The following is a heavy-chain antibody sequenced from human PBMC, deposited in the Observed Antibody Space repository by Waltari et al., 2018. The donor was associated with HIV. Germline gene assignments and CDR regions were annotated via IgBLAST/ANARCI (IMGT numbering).Heavy chain of an antibody. CDR1: GFTFSTYW. D-gene: IGHD2-15*01. V-gene: IGHV3-7*01. Sequence: EVQLVASGGGLVQPGGSLRLSCAASGFTFSTYWIISVRHAPGKGLEWVANIKPDGSEKFYVDSVKGRFTISRDNAKNSLYLQMNSLRADDTAVYYCARDRRCSGGSCYYFDYWGQGTQVAVSS. CDR3: ARDRRCSGGSCYYFDY. CDR2: IKPDGSEK. J-gene: IGHJ4*02.